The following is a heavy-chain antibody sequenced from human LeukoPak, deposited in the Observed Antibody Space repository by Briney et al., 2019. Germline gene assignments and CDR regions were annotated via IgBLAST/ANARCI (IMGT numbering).Heavy chain of an antibody. CDR2: INHSGST. V-gene: IGHV4-34*01. J-gene: IGHJ6*04. CDR1: GGSFSGYY. D-gene: IGHD5-18*01. Sequence: SETLSLTCAVYGGSFSGYYWSWIRQPPRKGLEWIGEINHSGSTNYNPSLTSRVTISVDTSKNQFSLKLSSVTAADTAVYYCAGGGVRDYSYGLYYYYYGMDVWGKGTTVTVSS. CDR3: AGGGVRDYSYGLYYYYYGMDV.